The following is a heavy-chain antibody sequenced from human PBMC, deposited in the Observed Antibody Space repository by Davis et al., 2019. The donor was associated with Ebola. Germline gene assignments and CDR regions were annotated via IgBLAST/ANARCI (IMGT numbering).Heavy chain of an antibody. D-gene: IGHD1-26*01. J-gene: IGHJ5*02. CDR3: ARVRGSYTAWFDP. CDR1: GGSFSGYY. Sequence: MPSETLSLTCAVYGGSFSGYYWSWIRQPPGKGLEWIGEINHSGSTNYNPSLKSRVPISVDTSKNQFSLKLSSVTAADTAVYYCARVRGSYTAWFDPWGQGTLVTVSS. V-gene: IGHV4-34*01. CDR2: INHSGST.